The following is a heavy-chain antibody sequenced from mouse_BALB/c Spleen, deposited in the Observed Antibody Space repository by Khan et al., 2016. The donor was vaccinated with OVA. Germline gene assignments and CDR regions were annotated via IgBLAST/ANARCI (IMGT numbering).Heavy chain of an antibody. Sequence: VQLQQSGAELAKPGASVEMSCKASGYTFTTYWMHWVKQRPGQGLEWLGYLDPSTGYTEYNQKLKEKATLTADKSSSTAYMQLSSLKAEDSDVYYCTRRGLYGILTYWGQGTLVTVSA. CDR3: TRRGLYGILTY. CDR2: LDPSTGYT. V-gene: IGHV1-7*01. D-gene: IGHD2-1*01. CDR1: GYTFTTYW. J-gene: IGHJ3*01.